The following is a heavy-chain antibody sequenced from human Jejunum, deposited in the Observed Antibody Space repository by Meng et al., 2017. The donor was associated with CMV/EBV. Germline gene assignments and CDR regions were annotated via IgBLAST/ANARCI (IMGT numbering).Heavy chain of an antibody. CDR2: IYYSGFT. J-gene: IGHJ3*02. D-gene: IGHD3-10*01. CDR3: ARDVITMVRGPGAFDI. V-gene: IGHV4-59*01. CDR1: GDSIMSYY. Sequence: GDSIMSYYWSWIRQPPGKGLEWIGYIYYSGFTNYNPSLQSRVTISVDTSKNQFSLRLSSVTAADTAVYYCARDVITMVRGPGAFDIWGQGTMVTVSS.